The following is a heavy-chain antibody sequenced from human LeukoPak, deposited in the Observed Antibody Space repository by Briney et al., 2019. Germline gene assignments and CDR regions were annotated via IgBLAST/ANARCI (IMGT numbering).Heavy chain of an antibody. V-gene: IGHV6-1*01. D-gene: IGHD6-13*01. CDR2: TYYRSKWYS. J-gene: IGHJ4*02. CDR1: GDSVSSNTAA. Sequence: SQTLSLTCAISGDSVSSNTAAWTWIRQSPSRGLEWLGRTYYRSKWYSNYAVSVESRITINPDTSKNQFSLQLTFVTPEDTAMYYCSREDPSGYSNVWGQGTLVTVSS. CDR3: SREDPSGYSNV.